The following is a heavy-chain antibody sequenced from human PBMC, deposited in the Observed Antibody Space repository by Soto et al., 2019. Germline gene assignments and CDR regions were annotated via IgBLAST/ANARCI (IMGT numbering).Heavy chain of an antibody. V-gene: IGHV3-23*01. J-gene: IGHJ4*02. D-gene: IGHD1-7*01. Sequence: GGSLRLSCAASGFTFSNFAMTWVRQAPGAGLEWVSSISGTDDYTYYADSVKGRFTISRDNARDTLFLHMDSLRAEDTAVYYCAKDRNYPRDQFHYWGQGTLVTVSS. CDR2: ISGTDDYT. CDR3: AKDRNYPRDQFHY. CDR1: GFTFSNFA.